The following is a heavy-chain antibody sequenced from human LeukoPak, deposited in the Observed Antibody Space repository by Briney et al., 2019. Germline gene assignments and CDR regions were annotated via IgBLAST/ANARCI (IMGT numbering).Heavy chain of an antibody. J-gene: IGHJ4*02. CDR1: GYTFSSYA. Sequence: GGSLRLSCAASGYTFSSYAMHWVRQAPGKGLEWVAVISYDGSNKYYADSVKGRFTISRDNSKNTLYLQMNSLRAEDTAVYFCVKGFDYWGQGTLVTVSS. CDR2: ISYDGSNK. CDR3: VKGFDY. V-gene: IGHV3-30*04.